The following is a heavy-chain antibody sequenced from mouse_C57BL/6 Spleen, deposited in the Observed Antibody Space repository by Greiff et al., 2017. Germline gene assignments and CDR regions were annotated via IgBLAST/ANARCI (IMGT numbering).Heavy chain of an antibody. CDR1: GFTFSDYG. CDR2: ISSGSSTI. V-gene: IGHV5-17*01. CDR3: ARGAYSKCLYAMDY. J-gene: IGHJ4*01. D-gene: IGHD2-5*01. Sequence: EVMLVESGGGLVKPGGSLKLSCAASGFTFSDYGMHWVRQAPEKGLEWVAYISSGSSTIYYADTMKGRFTISRDNAKNTLFLQMPSLRSEDTAMYYCARGAYSKCLYAMDYWGQGTSVTVSS.